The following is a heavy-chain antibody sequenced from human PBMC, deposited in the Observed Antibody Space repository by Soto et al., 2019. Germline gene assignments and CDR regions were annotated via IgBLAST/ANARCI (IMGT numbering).Heavy chain of an antibody. CDR1: GYFFSTYG. D-gene: IGHD3-3*01. CDR2: ISVKNGNT. V-gene: IGHV1-18*01. CDR3: ARDLANFGPGPNEF. Sequence: ASVKVSCKASGYFFSTYGISWVRQAPGQGLEWMGYISVKNGNTNYAQKFQGRVTLTTDTSTTTAYMELRSLTSDDTAIYYCARDLANFGPGPNEFWGQLTLVTVSS. J-gene: IGHJ4*02.